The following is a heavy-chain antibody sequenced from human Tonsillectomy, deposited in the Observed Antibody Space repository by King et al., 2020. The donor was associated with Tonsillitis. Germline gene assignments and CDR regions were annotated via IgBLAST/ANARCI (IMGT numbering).Heavy chain of an antibody. CDR2: ISSSSSYI. Sequence: VQLVESGGGLVKPGGSLRLSCAASGFTFSSYSMNWVRQAPGKGLEWVSSISSSSSYIYYADSVKGRFTISRDNAKNSLYLQMNSLRAEDTAVYYCASGPTPGYFDWAVLYYFDYWGQGTLVTVSS. D-gene: IGHD3-9*01. J-gene: IGHJ4*02. CDR3: ASGPTPGYFDWAVLYYFDY. V-gene: IGHV3-21*01. CDR1: GFTFSSYS.